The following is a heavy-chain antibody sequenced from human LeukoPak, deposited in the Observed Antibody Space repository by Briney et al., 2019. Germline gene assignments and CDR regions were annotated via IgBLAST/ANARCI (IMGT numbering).Heavy chain of an antibody. CDR3: ATLKPFYYDNYFDY. CDR1: GFTFSSYG. CDR2: ISYDGSNK. V-gene: IGHV3-30*19. D-gene: IGHD3-22*01. Sequence: GGSLRLSCAASGFTFSSYGMHWVRQAPGKGLEWVAVISYDGSNKYYADSVKGRFTISRDNSKNTLYLQMNSLRAEDTAVYYCATLKPFYYDNYFDYWGQGTLVTVSS. J-gene: IGHJ4*02.